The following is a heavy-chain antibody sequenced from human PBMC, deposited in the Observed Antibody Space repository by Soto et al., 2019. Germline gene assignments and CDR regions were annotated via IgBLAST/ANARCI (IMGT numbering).Heavy chain of an antibody. Sequence: QVQLVESGGGVVQPGRSLRLSCAASGFTFSSYGMHWVRQAPGKGLEWVAVIWYDGSNKYYADSVKGRFTISRDNSKNTLYLPMNSLRAEDTAVYYCARDLDYYGSGSYYNRGYYYYYGMDVWGQGTTVTVSS. CDR2: IWYDGSNK. V-gene: IGHV3-33*01. CDR1: GFTFSSYG. J-gene: IGHJ6*02. D-gene: IGHD3-10*01. CDR3: ARDLDYYGSGSYYNRGYYYYYGMDV.